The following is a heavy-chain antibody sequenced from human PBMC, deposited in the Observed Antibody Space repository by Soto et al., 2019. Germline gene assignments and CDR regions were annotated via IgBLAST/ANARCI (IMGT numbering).Heavy chain of an antibody. Sequence: SETLSLTCTVSGGSISRGDWSGIRQPPGKGLEWIGYIYYSGSTNYNPSLKSRVTISVDTSKNQFSLKLSSVTAADTAVYYCARDNYDYLAPPPPLLYNWFATCGQGPLVT. D-gene: IGHD3-3*01. CDR1: GGSISRGD. V-gene: IGHV4-59*01. J-gene: IGHJ5*02. CDR3: ARDNYDYLAPPPPLLYNWFAT. CDR2: IYYSGST.